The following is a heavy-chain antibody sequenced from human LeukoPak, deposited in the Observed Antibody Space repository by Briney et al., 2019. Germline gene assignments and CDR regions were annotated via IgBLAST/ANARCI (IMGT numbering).Heavy chain of an antibody. J-gene: IGHJ4*02. CDR1: GFSFISFG. D-gene: IGHD1-26*01. Sequence: ASVKVSCKAFGFSFISFGFNWVRQAPGQGLEWMGWISGHNGDTKYAQKFQGRVTMTTDKSTSTAYMELRSLRSDDTAVYYCARGTWETAARPYSFDTWGQGTLVTVTS. CDR2: ISGHNGDT. CDR3: ARGTWETAARPYSFDT. V-gene: IGHV1-18*01.